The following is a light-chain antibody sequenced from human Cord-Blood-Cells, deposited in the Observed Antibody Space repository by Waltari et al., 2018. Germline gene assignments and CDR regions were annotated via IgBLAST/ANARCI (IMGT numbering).Light chain of an antibody. Sequence: QSALTQPASVSGSPGQSITIPCTGTSSDVGGYNYVSWYQQHPGKAPNLMIYDVSNRPSGVSNRFSGSKSGNTASLTISGLQAEDEADYYCSSYTSSSTLDVFGGGTKLTVL. CDR1: SSDVGGYNY. CDR3: SSYTSSSTLDV. J-gene: IGLJ3*02. CDR2: DVS. V-gene: IGLV2-14*03.